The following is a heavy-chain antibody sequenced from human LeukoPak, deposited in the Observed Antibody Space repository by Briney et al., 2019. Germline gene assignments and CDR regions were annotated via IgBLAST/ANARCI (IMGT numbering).Heavy chain of an antibody. CDR1: GGSISSGGYY. CDR3: ARDNIDYYYMDV. V-gene: IGHV4-31*03. J-gene: IGHJ6*03. CDR2: IYYSGST. D-gene: IGHD2/OR15-2a*01. Sequence: PSQTLSLTCTVSGGSISSGGYYWSWIRQHPGKGLEWIGYIYYSGSTYYNPSLKSRVTISVATSKNQFSLKLSSVTAADTAVYYCARDNIDYYYMDVWGKGTTVTVSS.